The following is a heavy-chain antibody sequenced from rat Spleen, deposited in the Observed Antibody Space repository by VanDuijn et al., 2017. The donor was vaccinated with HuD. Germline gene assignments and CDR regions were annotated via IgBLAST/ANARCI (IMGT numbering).Heavy chain of an antibody. V-gene: IGHV5-19*01. CDR3: ARQGYYTPFDY. D-gene: IGHD1-1*01. J-gene: IGHJ2*01. CDR2: ISPSGSTT. Sequence: EVQLVESGGGLVQPGRSLKLSCAASGFTFTNYGMHWIRQAPTNGLEWVASISPSGSTTHYRDSVRGRFTIFRDVAKSTLYLQMDSLRSEDTATYYCARQGYYTPFDYWGQGVMVTVSS. CDR1: GFTFTNYG.